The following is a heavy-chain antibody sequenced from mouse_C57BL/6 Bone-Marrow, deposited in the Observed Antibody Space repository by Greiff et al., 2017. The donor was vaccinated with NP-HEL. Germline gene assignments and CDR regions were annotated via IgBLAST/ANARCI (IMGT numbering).Heavy chain of an antibody. J-gene: IGHJ4*01. D-gene: IGHD1-1*01. V-gene: IGHV5-15*04. Sequence: EVKLVESGGGLVQPGGSLKLSCAASGFTFSDYGMAWVRQAPRKGPEWVAFISNLAYSIYYADTVTGRFTISRENAKNTLYLEMSSLRSEDTAMYYCARHKAHYYYGSSYDAMDYWGQGTSVTVSS. CDR3: ARHKAHYYYGSSYDAMDY. CDR1: GFTFSDYG. CDR2: ISNLAYSI.